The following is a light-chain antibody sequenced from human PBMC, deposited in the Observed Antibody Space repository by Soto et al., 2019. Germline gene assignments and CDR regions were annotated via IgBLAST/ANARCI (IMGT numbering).Light chain of an antibody. CDR2: AAS. V-gene: IGKV1-27*01. Sequence: DIQMTQSPSSLSASVGDRVTITCRASQGIYNYLAWYQQKPGKVPKLLIYAASTLQSGVPSRLSGSGSGTDFTLTISSLQPEDVATYYCQKYDSALFTFGPGTKVDI. CDR1: QGIYNY. CDR3: QKYDSALFT. J-gene: IGKJ3*01.